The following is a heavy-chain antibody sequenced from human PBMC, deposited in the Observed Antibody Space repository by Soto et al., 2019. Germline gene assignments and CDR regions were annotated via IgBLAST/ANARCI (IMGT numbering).Heavy chain of an antibody. J-gene: IGHJ6*03. V-gene: IGHV1-69*02. CDR2: IIPILGIA. CDR3: ASSGCSSTSCYSRPSSASVPYYYMDV. CDR1: GGTFSSYT. Sequence: ASVKVSCKASGGTFSSYTISWVRQAPGQGLEWMGRIIPILGIANYAQKFQGRVTITADKSTSTAYMELSSLRSEDTAVYYCASSGCSSTSCYSRPSSASVPYYYMDVWGKGTTVTVSS. D-gene: IGHD2-2*01.